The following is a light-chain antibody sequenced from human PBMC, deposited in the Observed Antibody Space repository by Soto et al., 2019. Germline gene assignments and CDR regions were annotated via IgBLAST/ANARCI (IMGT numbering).Light chain of an antibody. CDR2: WAS. V-gene: IGKV4-1*01. CDR1: QSVLYSSNNKDY. Sequence: DIVMTQSPASLAVSLGERATINCKSSQSVLYSSNNKDYLAWYQQKPGQPPQLLIYWASTRESGVPDLFSGSGSGTDFPRAISSLQAEDVAVDYCQQYDSSPLTVGGGNKVEIK. CDR3: QQYDSSPLT. J-gene: IGKJ4*01.